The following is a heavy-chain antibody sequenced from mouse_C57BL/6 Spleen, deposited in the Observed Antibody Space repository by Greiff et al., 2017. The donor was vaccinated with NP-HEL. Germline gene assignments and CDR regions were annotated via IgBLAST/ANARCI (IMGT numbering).Heavy chain of an antibody. V-gene: IGHV14-3*01. Sequence: VQLQQSVAELVRPGASVKLSCTASGFNIKNTYMHWVKQRPEQGLEWIGRIDPANGNTKYAPKFQGKATITADTSSNTAYLQLSSLTSEDTASYYCARYPYYGSSYGYFDVWGTGTTVTVSS. CDR1: GFNIKNTY. D-gene: IGHD1-1*01. CDR2: IDPANGNT. CDR3: ARYPYYGSSYGYFDV. J-gene: IGHJ1*03.